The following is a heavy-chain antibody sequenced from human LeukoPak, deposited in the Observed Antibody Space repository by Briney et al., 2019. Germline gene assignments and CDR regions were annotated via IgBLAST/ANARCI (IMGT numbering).Heavy chain of an antibody. Sequence: VGSLRLSCAASGFTFSSYGMHWVRQAPGKGLEWVAFIRYDGSNKYYADSVKGRFTISRDNSKNTLYLQMNSLRAEDTAVYYCAKRPRSVTIFGVVIHYYYMDVWGKGTTVTVSS. J-gene: IGHJ6*03. CDR2: IRYDGSNK. CDR1: GFTFSSYG. CDR3: AKRPRSVTIFGVVIHYYYMDV. D-gene: IGHD3-3*01. V-gene: IGHV3-30*02.